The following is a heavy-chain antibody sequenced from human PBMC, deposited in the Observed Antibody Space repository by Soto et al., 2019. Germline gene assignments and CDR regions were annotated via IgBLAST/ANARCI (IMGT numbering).Heavy chain of an antibody. Sequence: EALPLTCAVCGGYVSSSWWSCIRQHPGKGLEWIGYIYYSGSTNYNPSLKSRVTISLDTSKNQFSLKLSSVTAADTAVYYCASLGGYYPSPDPRGQGTLVTVSS. CDR3: ASLGGYYPSPDP. V-gene: IGHV4-59*08. CDR2: IYYSGST. J-gene: IGHJ5*02. CDR1: GGYVSSSW. D-gene: IGHD3-22*01.